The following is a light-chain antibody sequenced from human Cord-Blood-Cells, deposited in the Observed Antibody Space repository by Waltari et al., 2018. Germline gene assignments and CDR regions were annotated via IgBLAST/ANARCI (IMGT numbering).Light chain of an antibody. CDR1: SSDGGGYNY. J-gene: IGLJ3*02. CDR2: DVS. CDR3: SSYTSSSTRV. V-gene: IGLV2-14*01. Sequence: QSALPQPASVSGSPGQSLTISCTGTSSDGGGYNYVSWYQQPPGKAPKLMIYDVSNRPSGVSNRFSGSKSGNTASLTISGLQAEDEADYYCSSYTSSSTRVFGGGTKLTVL.